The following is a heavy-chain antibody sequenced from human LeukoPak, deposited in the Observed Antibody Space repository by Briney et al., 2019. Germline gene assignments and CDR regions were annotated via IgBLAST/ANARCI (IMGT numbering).Heavy chain of an antibody. J-gene: IGHJ6*03. V-gene: IGHV4-61*02. D-gene: IGHD5-12*01. CDR3: ARGVVATATYYYYYYMDV. Sequence: SETLSLTCTVSGGSISSGSYYWSWIRQPAGKGLEWIGRIYTSGSTNYNPSLKSRVTISVDTSKNQFSLKLSSVTAADTAVYYCARGVVATATYYYYYYMDVWGKGTTVTVSS. CDR1: GGSISSGSYY. CDR2: IYTSGST.